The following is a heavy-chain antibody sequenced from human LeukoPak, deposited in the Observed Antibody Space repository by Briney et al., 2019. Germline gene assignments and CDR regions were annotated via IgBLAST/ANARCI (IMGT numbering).Heavy chain of an antibody. CDR3: ARVRVTTAGAFDI. Sequence: PGGSLRLSCAASGFTFSSYWMHWVRQAPGKGLVWVSRINSDGSSTSYADSVKGRFTISRDNAKNTLYLQMNSLRAEDTAVYYCARVRVTTAGAFDIWGQGTMVTVSS. CDR2: INSDGSST. D-gene: IGHD4-17*01. CDR1: GFTFSSYW. V-gene: IGHV3-74*01. J-gene: IGHJ3*02.